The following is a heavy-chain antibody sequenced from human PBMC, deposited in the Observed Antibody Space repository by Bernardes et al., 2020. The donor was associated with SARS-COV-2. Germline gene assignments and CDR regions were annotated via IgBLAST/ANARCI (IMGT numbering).Heavy chain of an antibody. Sequence: VWSLILSCAASGFTFSSYAMSWVRQTPGKGLEWVSAISGSGDMTYYADSVKGRFTISRDNSKNTLYLQMNSLRAEDRAIYYCAKEADPPAFDYWGQGTPVTVSS. J-gene: IGHJ4*02. CDR1: GFTFSSYA. V-gene: IGHV3-23*01. CDR2: ISGSGDMT. CDR3: AKEADPPAFDY.